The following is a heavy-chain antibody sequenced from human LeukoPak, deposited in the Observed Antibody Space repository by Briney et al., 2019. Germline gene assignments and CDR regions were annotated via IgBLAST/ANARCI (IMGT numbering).Heavy chain of an antibody. J-gene: IGHJ4*02. CDR1: GGSFSGYC. CDR3: ARVRIIAVAVWDY. CDR2: INHSGST. Sequence: SETLSLTCAVYGGSFSGYCWSWIRQPPGKGLEWIGEINHSGSTNYNPSLKSRVTISVDTSKNQFSLKLSSVAAADTAVYYCARVRIIAVAVWDYWGQGTLVTVSS. D-gene: IGHD6-19*01. V-gene: IGHV4-34*01.